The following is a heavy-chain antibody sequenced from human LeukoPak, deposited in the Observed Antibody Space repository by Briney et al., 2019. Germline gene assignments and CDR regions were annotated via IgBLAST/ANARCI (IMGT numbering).Heavy chain of an antibody. J-gene: IGHJ4*02. Sequence: SETLSLTCTVSGGSISSGSYYWSWIRQPGGKGLKWIGRIYTSGSTNYNPSLKSRVTIPVDTSKNQFSLKLSSVTAADTAVYYCARDKGKTYYDILTYDCWGQGTLVTVSS. CDR2: IYTSGST. V-gene: IGHV4-61*02. D-gene: IGHD3-9*01. CDR1: GGSISSGSYY. CDR3: ARDKGKTYYDILTYDC.